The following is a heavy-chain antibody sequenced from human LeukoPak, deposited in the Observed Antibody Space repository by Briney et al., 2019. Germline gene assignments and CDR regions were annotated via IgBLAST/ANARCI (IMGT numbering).Heavy chain of an antibody. D-gene: IGHD6-19*01. V-gene: IGHV3-23*01. CDR3: AKLKFYSSGHTIDY. J-gene: IGHJ4*02. Sequence: PGGSLRLSCAASGFTFSSYAMSWVRQAPGKGLEWVSAISGSGGSTYYADSVKGRFTISRDNSKNTLYLQMNSLRAEDTAVYYCAKLKFYSSGHTIDYWGQGTLVTVSS. CDR1: GFTFSSYA. CDR2: ISGSGGST.